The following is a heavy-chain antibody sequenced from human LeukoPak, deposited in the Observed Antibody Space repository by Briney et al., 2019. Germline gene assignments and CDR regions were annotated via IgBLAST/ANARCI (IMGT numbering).Heavy chain of an antibody. CDR3: ARVPRNLDWFDP. D-gene: IGHD1-14*01. J-gene: IGHJ5*02. V-gene: IGHV3-11*01. CDR2: ISSSGSTI. Sequence: GGSLRLSCAASGFTFSDYYMSWIRQAPGKGLEWVSYISSSGSTIYYADSVKGRFTISRDNAKNSLYLQMNSLGAEDTAVYYCARVPRNLDWFDPWGQGTLVTVSS. CDR1: GFTFSDYY.